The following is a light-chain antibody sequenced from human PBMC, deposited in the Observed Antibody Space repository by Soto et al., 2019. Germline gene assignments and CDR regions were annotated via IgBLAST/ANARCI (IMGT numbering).Light chain of an antibody. J-gene: IGKJ4*01. CDR2: WAS. CDR3: QQYFITPLT. Sequence: DIVMTQSPDSLRVSLGERATISCTSSLNIYFKSNNRNYLAWYQQKTGQPPKFLVYWASTRESGVPDRFTGSGSGTYFTLTIDNVQPDDVAVYYCQQYFITPLTFGGGTRVDIK. V-gene: IGKV4-1*01. CDR1: LNIYFKSNNRNY.